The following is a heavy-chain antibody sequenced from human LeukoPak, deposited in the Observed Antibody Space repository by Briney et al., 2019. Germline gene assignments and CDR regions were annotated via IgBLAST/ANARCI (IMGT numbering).Heavy chain of an antibody. D-gene: IGHD2-2*01. CDR3: ARGHYSSTSCYHPWGEWFDP. V-gene: IGHV4-34*01. J-gene: IGHJ5*02. CDR1: GGSFSGYY. Sequence: SETLSLTCAVYGGSFSGYYWSWIRQPPGKGLEWIGEINHSGSTNYNPSLKSRVTISVDTSKNQFSLKLSSVTAADTAVYYCARGHYSSTSCYHPWGEWFDPWGQGTLVTVSS. CDR2: INHSGST.